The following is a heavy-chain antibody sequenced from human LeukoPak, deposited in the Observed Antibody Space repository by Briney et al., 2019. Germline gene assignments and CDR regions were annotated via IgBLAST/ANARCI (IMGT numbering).Heavy chain of an antibody. J-gene: IGHJ3*02. D-gene: IGHD3-3*01. CDR3: ARPPRYYDFWSSEYAFDI. CDR1: GYSVSSGYY. V-gene: IGHV4-38-2*01. CDR2: IYHSGST. Sequence: SETLSLTCAVSGYSVSSGYYWGWIRQPPGKGLEWIGSIYHSGSTYYNPSLKSRVTISVDTSKNQFSLKLSSVTAADTAVYYCARPPRYYDFWSSEYAFDIWGQGTMVTVSS.